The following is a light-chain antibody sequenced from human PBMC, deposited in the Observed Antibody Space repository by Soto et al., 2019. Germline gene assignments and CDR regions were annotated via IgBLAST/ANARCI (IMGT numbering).Light chain of an antibody. CDR2: GAS. CDR1: QSVSDN. CDR3: QQSNNWPYT. J-gene: IGKJ2*01. Sequence: EIVMTQSPATLSVSPGERVILSCRASQSVSDNLAWYQQKPGQAPRLLIYGASTRATTIPARFSGSGSGTEFPLTISSLQSEDFAIYYCQQSNNWPYTFGQGPRLDIK. V-gene: IGKV3-15*01.